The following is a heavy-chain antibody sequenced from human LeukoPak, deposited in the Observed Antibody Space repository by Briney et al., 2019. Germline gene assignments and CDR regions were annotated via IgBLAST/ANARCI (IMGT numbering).Heavy chain of an antibody. CDR1: GSICTSYW. CDR2: IYPGDSDN. CDR3: SRRGHSYGPIDY. D-gene: IGHD5-18*01. Sequence: GASLLISGEGSGSICTSYWSGWGRPLPGKGLEWMGIIYPGDSDNRYSPSFQGKVTISADKFISTAYLQWSSLKASDTAMYYCSRRGHSYGPIDYGGQGTPVTVSP. J-gene: IGHJ4*02. V-gene: IGHV5-51*01.